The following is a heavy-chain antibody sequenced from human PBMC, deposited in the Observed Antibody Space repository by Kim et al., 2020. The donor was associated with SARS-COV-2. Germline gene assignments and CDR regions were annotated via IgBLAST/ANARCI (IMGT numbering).Heavy chain of an antibody. D-gene: IGHD2-8*01. V-gene: IGHV3-7*01. CDR1: GFTFTNYW. Sequence: GGSLRLSCAASGFTFTNYWMSWVRQAPGMGLEWVANIKQDGSEKYYVDSVRGRFTISRDNAKNSLFLQMNSQRDEDTAVYFCAGYWTSYSYSYGMDVWGQGTTVTVSS. CDR2: IKQDGSEK. J-gene: IGHJ6*02. CDR3: AGYWTSYSYSYGMDV.